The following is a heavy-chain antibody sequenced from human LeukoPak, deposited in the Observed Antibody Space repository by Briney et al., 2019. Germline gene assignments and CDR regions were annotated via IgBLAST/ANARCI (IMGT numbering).Heavy chain of an antibody. CDR3: ARAHNWKYGSFDF. J-gene: IGHJ4*02. Sequence: GGSLRLSCAASGFTFSNYFISWVRQAPGKGLEWVANIKQDGSEKYYVDSVKGRFTISRDNAKNSLYLQMNSLRVEDTAVYYCARAHNWKYGSFDFWGQGTLVTVSS. D-gene: IGHD1-7*01. CDR1: GFTFSNYF. V-gene: IGHV3-7*01. CDR2: IKQDGSEK.